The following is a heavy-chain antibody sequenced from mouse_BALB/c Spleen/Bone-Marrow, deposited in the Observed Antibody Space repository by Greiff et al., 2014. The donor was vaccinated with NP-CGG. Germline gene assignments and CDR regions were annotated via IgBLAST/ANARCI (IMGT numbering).Heavy chain of an antibody. CDR1: GFNIKDTY. CDR3: AQGYDRAMDY. CDR2: IDPANGNT. V-gene: IGHV14-3*02. Sequence: VQLKESGAELVKPGASVKLSCTASGFNIKDTYMHWVKQRPEQGLEWIGRIDPANGNTKYDPKFQGKATITADTSSNTAYLQLNSLTSEDTAVYYCAQGYDRAMDYWGQGTSVTVSS. J-gene: IGHJ4*01. D-gene: IGHD2-14*01.